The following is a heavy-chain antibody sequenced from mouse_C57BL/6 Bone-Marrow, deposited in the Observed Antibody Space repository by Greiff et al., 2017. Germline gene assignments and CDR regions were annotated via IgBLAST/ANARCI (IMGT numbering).Heavy chain of an antibody. J-gene: IGHJ3*01. Sequence: VQLQQPGAELVKPGASVTLSCKASGYTFTSYWMHWVKQRPGQGLEWIGMIHPNSGSTNYNEKFKSKATLTVDKSSSTAYMQLSSLTSEDSAVYYCARGWLPWFAYWGQGTRVTVSA. V-gene: IGHV1-64*01. CDR1: GYTFTSYW. CDR3: ARGWLPWFAY. D-gene: IGHD2-3*01. CDR2: IHPNSGST.